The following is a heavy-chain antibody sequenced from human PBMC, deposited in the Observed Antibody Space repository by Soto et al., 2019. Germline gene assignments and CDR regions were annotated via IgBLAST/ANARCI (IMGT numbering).Heavy chain of an antibody. CDR1: GYTFTSYA. D-gene: IGHD2-15*01. J-gene: IGHJ3*02. Sequence: QVQLVQSGAEVKKPGASVKVSCKASGYTFTSYAMHWVRQAPGQRLEWMGWINAGNGNTKYSQKFQGRVTITRDTSASTAYMELSSLRSEDTAVYDCARGGRPNAFDIWGQGTMVTVSS. CDR2: INAGNGNT. CDR3: ARGGRPNAFDI. V-gene: IGHV1-3*01.